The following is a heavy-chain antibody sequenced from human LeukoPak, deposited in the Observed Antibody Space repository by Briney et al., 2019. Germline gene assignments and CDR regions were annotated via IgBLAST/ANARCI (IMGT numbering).Heavy chain of an antibody. CDR3: AKDDNYYGSGSYVIDY. V-gene: IGHV3-66*01. Sequence: AGGSLRLSCAASGFAVSSSYMSWVRQAPGKGLEWVSVIYTGGSTYYADSVKGRFTISRDNSKNTVYLQMNSLRADDTAIYYCAKDDNYYGSGSYVIDYWGQGTLVTVSS. J-gene: IGHJ4*02. CDR2: IYTGGST. D-gene: IGHD3-10*01. CDR1: GFAVSSSY.